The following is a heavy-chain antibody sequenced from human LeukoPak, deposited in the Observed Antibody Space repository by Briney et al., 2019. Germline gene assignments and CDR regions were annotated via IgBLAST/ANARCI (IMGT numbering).Heavy chain of an antibody. J-gene: IGHJ4*02. CDR2: INHSGST. CDR1: GGSFSGYY. CDR3: AGSTYYDILTGYSLFDY. D-gene: IGHD3-9*01. Sequence: SETLSLTCAVYGGSFSGYYWSWIRQPPGKGLEWIGEINHSGSTNYNPSLKSRVTISVDTSKNQSPLKLSSVTAADTAVYYCAGSTYYDILTGYSLFDYWGQGTLVTVSS. V-gene: IGHV4-34*01.